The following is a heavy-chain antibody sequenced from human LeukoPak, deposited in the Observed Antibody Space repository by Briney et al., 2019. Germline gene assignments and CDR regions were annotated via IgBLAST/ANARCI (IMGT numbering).Heavy chain of an antibody. J-gene: IGHJ4*02. CDR3: ARDWARGATAYYFDY. CDR2: INPNSGGT. V-gene: IGHV1-2*02. Sequence: GASVKVSCKASGYTFTGYYIHWVRQAPGQGLEWMGWINPNSGGTNYAQEFQGRVTMTRDTSISTAYMELSRLRSDDTAVYYCARDWARGATAYYFDYWGQGTLVTVSS. CDR1: GYTFTGYY. D-gene: IGHD6-6*01.